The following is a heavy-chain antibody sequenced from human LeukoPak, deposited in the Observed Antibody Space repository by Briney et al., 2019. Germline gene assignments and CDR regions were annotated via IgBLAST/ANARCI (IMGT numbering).Heavy chain of an antibody. CDR2: IRYDGSDK. CDR3: AKGFYYCSDGCPQYYYYMDV. V-gene: IGHV3-30*02. J-gene: IGHJ6*03. CDR1: GFTFSRHG. Sequence: VGSLRLSCAASGFTFSRHGMHWVRQAPGKGLEWVAFIRYDGSDKYYADSVKGRFTISRDNSENTLYLQMNSLRPEDTAVYYCAKGFYYCSDGCPQYYYYMDVWGKGTTVIVSS. D-gene: IGHD2-15*01.